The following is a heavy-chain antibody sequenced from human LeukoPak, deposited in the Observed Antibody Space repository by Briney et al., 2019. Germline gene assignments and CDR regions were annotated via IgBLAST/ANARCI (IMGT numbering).Heavy chain of an antibody. CDR3: ASNLVYYYDSSGYYSGNDAFDI. D-gene: IGHD3-22*01. V-gene: IGHV4-59*01. CDR2: IYYSGST. CDR1: GGSISSYY. Sequence: PSETLSLTCTVSGGSISSYYWSWIRQPPGKGLEWIGYIYYSGSTNYNPSLKSRVTISVDTSKNQFSLKLSSVTAADTAVYYCASNLVYYYDSSGYYSGNDAFDIWGQGTMVTVSS. J-gene: IGHJ3*02.